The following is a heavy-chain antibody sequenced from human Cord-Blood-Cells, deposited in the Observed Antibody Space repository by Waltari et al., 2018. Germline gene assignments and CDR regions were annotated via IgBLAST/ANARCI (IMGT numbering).Heavy chain of an antibody. J-gene: IGHJ2*01. V-gene: IGHV1-69*01. D-gene: IGHD2-15*01. CDR2: IIPICGTA. Sequence: QVQLVQPGAEVQKPGSSVTVSCKAAGGTFSSYAIRWVRQAPGQGLEWLGEIIPICGTANFGQKCQGRVTTTADESTSTAYMELSRLSSEDTAVYYCARDGGWYCDRWGRGTLVTVSS. CDR1: GGTFSSYA. CDR3: ARDGGWYCDR.